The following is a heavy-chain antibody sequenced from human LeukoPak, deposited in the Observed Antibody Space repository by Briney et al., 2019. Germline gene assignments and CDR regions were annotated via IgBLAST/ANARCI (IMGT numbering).Heavy chain of an antibody. Sequence: ASVEVSCTVSACSFTGYYWHWVRQAPGQGPECMGWINLNSGGTNYAQKFQRRVTMTRDTPIRTAYMQLSRLRSDDTAVYYCARADAYNYPGMDVWGQGTTVIVSS. J-gene: IGHJ6*02. CDR3: ARADAYNYPGMDV. D-gene: IGHD1-14*01. V-gene: IGHV1-2*02. CDR1: ACSFTGYY. CDR2: INLNSGGT.